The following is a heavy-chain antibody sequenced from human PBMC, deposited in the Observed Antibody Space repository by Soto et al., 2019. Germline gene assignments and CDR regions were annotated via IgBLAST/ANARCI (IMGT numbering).Heavy chain of an antibody. V-gene: IGHV4-31*03. Sequence: QVQLQESGPGLVKPSQTLSLTCTVSGGSIRSGGYYWSWIRQHPGKGLEWIGYIYYSGSTYYNPSLKSRVTISVDTSKNQFSLKLSSVTAADTAVYYCARDVARYSSSWYLPWDQGTLVTVSS. J-gene: IGHJ5*02. CDR3: ARDVARYSSSWYLP. D-gene: IGHD6-13*01. CDR1: GGSIRSGGYY. CDR2: IYYSGST.